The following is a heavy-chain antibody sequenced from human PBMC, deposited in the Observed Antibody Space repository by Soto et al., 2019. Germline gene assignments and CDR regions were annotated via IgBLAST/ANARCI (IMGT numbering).Heavy chain of an antibody. CDR1: GFTFSSYA. CDR2: ISGSGGST. J-gene: IGHJ6*02. Sequence: PGGSLRLSCAASGFTFSSYAMSWVRQAPGKGLEWVSAISGSGGSTYYADSVKGRFTISRDNSKNTLYLQMNSLRAEDTAVYYCARDGGYSYGWSVRDYYYYYGMDVWGQGTTVTVSS. V-gene: IGHV3-23*01. D-gene: IGHD5-18*01. CDR3: ARDGGYSYGWSVRDYYYYYGMDV.